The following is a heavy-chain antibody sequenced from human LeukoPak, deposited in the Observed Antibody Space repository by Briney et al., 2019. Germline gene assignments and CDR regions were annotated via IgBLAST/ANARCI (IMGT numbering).Heavy chain of an antibody. D-gene: IGHD1-26*01. CDR3: AKDGVVGARRNYMDV. CDR1: GFTFRNYA. J-gene: IGHJ6*03. V-gene: IGHV3-23*01. Sequence: PGGSLRLSCTAAGFTFRNYAMSWVRQTPGKGLEWVSGLTSGGAGAHYADSVKGRFTISRDNSKNSLFLQMNSLRADDTAIYYCAKDGVVGARRNYMDVWGKGTTVTVSS. CDR2: LTSGGAGA.